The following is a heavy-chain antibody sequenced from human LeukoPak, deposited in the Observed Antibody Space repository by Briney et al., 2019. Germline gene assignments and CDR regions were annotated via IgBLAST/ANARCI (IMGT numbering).Heavy chain of an antibody. Sequence: SETLSLTCAVSGGSTSSYYWSWIRQPAGKGLEWIGRIYTSGSTNYNPSLKSRVTMSVDTSKNQFSLKLSSVTAADTAVYYCARTRAYYDSIYSAFDIWGQGTMVTVSS. CDR3: ARTRAYYDSIYSAFDI. V-gene: IGHV4-4*07. CDR1: GGSTSSYY. D-gene: IGHD3-22*01. CDR2: IYTSGST. J-gene: IGHJ3*02.